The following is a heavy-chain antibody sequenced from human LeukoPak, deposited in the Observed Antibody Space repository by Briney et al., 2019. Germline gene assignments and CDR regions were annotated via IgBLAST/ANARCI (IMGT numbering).Heavy chain of an antibody. Sequence: PSETLSLTCTVSGGSISSSSYYWGWIRQPPGKGLEWIGSLYYSGTTYYNPSLKSRVTISVDTSKNQFSLKLSSVTAADTAVYYCAREGLGFGSYYYMDVWGKGTTVTVSS. V-gene: IGHV4-39*07. D-gene: IGHD3-10*01. CDR3: AREGLGFGSYYYMDV. CDR1: GGSISSSSYY. CDR2: LYYSGTT. J-gene: IGHJ6*03.